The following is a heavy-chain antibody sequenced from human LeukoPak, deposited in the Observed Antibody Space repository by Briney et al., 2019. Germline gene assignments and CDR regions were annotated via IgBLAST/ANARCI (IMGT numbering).Heavy chain of an antibody. D-gene: IGHD3-10*01. Sequence: ASVKVSCKASGYTFTSYYMHWVRQAPGQGLEWMGIINPSGGSTSYAQKFQGRVTMTRDTSTSTVCMELSSLRSEDTAVYYCARDILYGSGSALLFDYWGQGTLVTVSS. CDR2: INPSGGST. V-gene: IGHV1-46*01. CDR1: GYTFTSYY. CDR3: ARDILYGSGSALLFDY. J-gene: IGHJ4*02.